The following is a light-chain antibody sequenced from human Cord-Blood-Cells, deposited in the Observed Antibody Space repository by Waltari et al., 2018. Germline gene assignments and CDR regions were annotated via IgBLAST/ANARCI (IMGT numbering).Light chain of an antibody. J-gene: IGLJ3*02. Sequence: QSALTQPAAVSGSPGQLTTISCTGTSSDVGGYNYVSWSQQHPGKAPKLMIYEVSNRPSGVSNRFSGSKSGNTASLTISGLQAEDEADYYCSSYTSSSTLNWVFGGGTKLTVL. CDR2: EVS. V-gene: IGLV2-14*01. CDR3: SSYTSSSTLNWV. CDR1: SSDVGGYNY.